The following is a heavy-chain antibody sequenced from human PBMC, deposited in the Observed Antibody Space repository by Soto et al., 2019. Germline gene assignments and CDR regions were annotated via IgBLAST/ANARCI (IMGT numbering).Heavy chain of an antibody. CDR2: MNPNSGNT. V-gene: IGHV1-8*01. Sequence: QVQLVQSGAEVKKPGASVKVSCKASGYTFTSYDINWVRQATGQGLEWMGWMNPNSGNTGYAQKFQGRVTMTRNTAISTAAGELSSLRSEEPAVYYCARAGIDYDILTGYYPYYYYGMDVWGQGTTVTVSS. CDR3: ARAGIDYDILTGYYPYYYYGMDV. CDR1: GYTFTSYD. D-gene: IGHD3-9*01. J-gene: IGHJ6*02.